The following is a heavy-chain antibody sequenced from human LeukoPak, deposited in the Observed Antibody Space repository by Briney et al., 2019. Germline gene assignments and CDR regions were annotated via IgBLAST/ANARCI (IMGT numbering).Heavy chain of an antibody. CDR3: ARGRGRYCSSTSCGGLIYGNWFDP. Sequence: GGSLRLSCAASGFTFSSYGMHWVRQAPGKGLEWVAVIWYDGSNKYYADSVKGRFTISRDNSKNTLYLQMNSLRAEGTAVYYCARGRGRYCSSTSCGGLIYGNWFDPWGQGTLVTVSS. D-gene: IGHD2-2*01. CDR2: IWYDGSNK. V-gene: IGHV3-33*01. J-gene: IGHJ5*02. CDR1: GFTFSSYG.